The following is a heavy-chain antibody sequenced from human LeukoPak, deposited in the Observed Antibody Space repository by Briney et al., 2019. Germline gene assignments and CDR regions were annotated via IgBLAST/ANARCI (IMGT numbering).Heavy chain of an antibody. D-gene: IGHD6-13*01. Sequence: PEGSLRLSCVVSGFTFSHYSMSWVRQAPGKGLEWVSSITSDGSAMFYADSVKGRFTISRDNAKNSLFLQMNSLRAEDTAVYYCASGSTTWYPESPFHYWGQGSLVTVSS. V-gene: IGHV3-48*01. CDR1: GFTFSHYS. CDR2: ITSDGSAM. J-gene: IGHJ4*02. CDR3: ASGSTTWYPESPFHY.